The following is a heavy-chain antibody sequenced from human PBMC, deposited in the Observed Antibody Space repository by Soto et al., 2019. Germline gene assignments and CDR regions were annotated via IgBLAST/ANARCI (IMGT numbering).Heavy chain of an antibody. CDR3: ARDNVMSGVDY. Sequence: PSETLSLTCTVSGGSISSGDYYWSWIRQPPGKGLEWIGYIYYSGSTYYNPSLKSRVTISVDTSKNQFSLKLSSVTAADTAVYYCARDNVMSGVDYWGQGTLVTVSS. CDR1: GGSISSGDYY. D-gene: IGHD2-8*02. CDR2: IYYSGST. J-gene: IGHJ4*02. V-gene: IGHV4-30-4*01.